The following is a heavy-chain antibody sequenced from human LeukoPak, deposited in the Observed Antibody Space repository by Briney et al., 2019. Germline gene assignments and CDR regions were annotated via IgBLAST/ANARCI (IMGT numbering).Heavy chain of an antibody. J-gene: IGHJ3*02. CDR2: IKEDGSEK. Sequence: GGSLRLSCVVSGFTFSSHWMSWVRQAPGKGLEWVANIKEDGSEKYYVDSVKGRFTISRDNAKKSLYLQMDSLRAEDTAVYYCARDKGGITIFGMVEGDAFDIWGQGTMVTVSS. V-gene: IGHV3-7*01. CDR3: ARDKGGITIFGMVEGDAFDI. D-gene: IGHD3-3*01. CDR1: GFTFSSHW.